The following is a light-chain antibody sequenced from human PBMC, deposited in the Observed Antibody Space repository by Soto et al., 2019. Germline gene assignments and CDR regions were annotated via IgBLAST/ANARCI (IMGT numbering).Light chain of an antibody. CDR1: RSVLYNSNNKNY. V-gene: IGKV4-1*01. CDR3: QHYYTTPRT. CDR2: WAS. Sequence: DIVMTQSPDSLAVSLGERATINCKSSRSVLYNSNNKNYLAWYQQKPGQPPKLLIYWASTRDSGVPDRFSGSGSETDFTLTISSLQAEDVAVYYCQHYYTTPRTFGQGTKLEIK. J-gene: IGKJ2*01.